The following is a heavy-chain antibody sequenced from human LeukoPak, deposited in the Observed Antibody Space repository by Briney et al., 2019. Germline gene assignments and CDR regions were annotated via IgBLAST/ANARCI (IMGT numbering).Heavy chain of an antibody. J-gene: IGHJ5*02. V-gene: IGHV3-20*04. CDR1: GFMLTHYG. CDR2: ITWDGVGT. CDR3: ARGRFSGGRLSYYES. D-gene: IGHD3-16*01. Sequence: GGSLTLSCAASGFMLTHYGKSWVRQGPAKALEWVSIITWDGVGTGYADYVNGGFTSSRDNAKNSLYLQMDSRRVDDTALYYCARGRFSGGRLSYYESWGQGTLVTVSS.